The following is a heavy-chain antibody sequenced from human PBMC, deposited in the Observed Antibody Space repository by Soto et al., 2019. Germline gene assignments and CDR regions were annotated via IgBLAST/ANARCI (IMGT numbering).Heavy chain of an antibody. D-gene: IGHD4-17*01. J-gene: IGHJ4*02. CDR1: GVALSNHF. Sequence: QVQLVQSGAEVRKPGSSVKVSCTTSGVALSNHFISWVRLAPGQGLEWMGRITPILGIPNYSQNFQGRLTMTADRSPKTVYMELSSLRSDDSALYYCARGGPVDYGDYTFWGQAALVTVSS. V-gene: IGHV1-69*02. CDR3: ARGGPVDYGDYTF. CDR2: ITPILGIP.